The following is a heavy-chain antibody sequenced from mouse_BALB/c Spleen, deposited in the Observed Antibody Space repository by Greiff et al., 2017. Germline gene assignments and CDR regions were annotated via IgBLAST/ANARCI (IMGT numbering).Heavy chain of an antibody. CDR1: GYSITSDYA. Sequence: EVKLVESGPGLVKPSQSLSLTCTVTGYSITSDYAWNWIRQFPGNKLEWMGYISYSGSTSYNPSLKSRISITRDTSKNQFFLQLNSVTTEDTATYYCARSAYGNLAFFAYWGQGTLVTVSA. J-gene: IGHJ3*01. D-gene: IGHD2-10*02. V-gene: IGHV3-2*02. CDR3: ARSAYGNLAFFAY. CDR2: ISYSGST.